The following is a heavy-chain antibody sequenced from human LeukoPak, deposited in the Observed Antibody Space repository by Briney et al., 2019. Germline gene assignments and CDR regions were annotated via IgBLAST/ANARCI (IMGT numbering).Heavy chain of an antibody. D-gene: IGHD3-10*01. CDR1: GFTFSSYS. J-gene: IGHJ4*02. V-gene: IGHV3-21*01. CDR2: ITSSGRYI. Sequence: GGSPRLSCAASGFTFSSYSMNWVRQAPGKGLEWVSSITSSGRYIYYADSVKGRFTISRDNAKNSLYLQMNSLRAEDTAVYYCARDLVYYGSGSYGYWGQGTLVTVSS. CDR3: ARDLVYYGSGSYGY.